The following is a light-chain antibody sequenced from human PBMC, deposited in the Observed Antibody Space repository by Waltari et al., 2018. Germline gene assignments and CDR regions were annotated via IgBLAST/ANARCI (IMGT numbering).Light chain of an antibody. CDR3: EQYYSTRCT. CDR1: QSVIYRSNSKNY. J-gene: IGKJ3*01. CDR2: WAS. V-gene: IGKV4-1*01. Sequence: DIVVTQSPDSLAVSLGERATINCTSSQSVIYRSNSKNYLAWYQQKPGPPPKLLISWASTRESGDRDRFSGSGTETDLTLTINGLQAEDVAVYYCEQYYSTRCTFGPGTKVELK.